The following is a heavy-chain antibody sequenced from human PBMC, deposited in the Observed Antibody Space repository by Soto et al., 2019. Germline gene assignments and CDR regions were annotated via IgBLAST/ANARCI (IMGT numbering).Heavy chain of an antibody. J-gene: IGHJ4*02. CDR1: GFTFSSSW. V-gene: IGHV3-74*03. D-gene: IGHD1-26*01. CDR2: INSDGSTT. CDR3: VFRPMPMGASDF. Sequence: EVQLVESGGGLVQPGESLRLSCAASGFTFSSSWMHWVRQAPGKGLVWVSRINSDGSTTQYADSVRRRFTITRDNAKNTFMLLVTSLTNKDRAVYCWVFRPMPMGASDFWGQGTIDT.